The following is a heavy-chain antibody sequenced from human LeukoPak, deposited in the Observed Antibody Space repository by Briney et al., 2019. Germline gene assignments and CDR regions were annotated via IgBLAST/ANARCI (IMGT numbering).Heavy chain of an antibody. Sequence: PGGSLRLSCAASGFTFSSYAMSWVRQAPGKGLEWISGISGSGGSTYYADSVKGRFTISRDNSKNTLYLQMNSLRAEDTAVYYCARAPYDSSGYYYDQWGQGTLVTVSS. CDR3: ARAPYDSSGYYYDQ. CDR2: ISGSGGST. J-gene: IGHJ5*02. D-gene: IGHD3-22*01. CDR1: GFTFSSYA. V-gene: IGHV3-23*01.